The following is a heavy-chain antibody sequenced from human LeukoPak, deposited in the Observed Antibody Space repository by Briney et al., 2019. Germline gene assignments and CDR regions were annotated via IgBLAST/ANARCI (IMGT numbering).Heavy chain of an antibody. CDR3: ARGPRPTYYYDGSGYFGY. CDR2: INHSGST. J-gene: IGHJ4*02. CDR1: GGSFSGYY. V-gene: IGHV4-34*01. Sequence: SETLPLTCAVYGGSFSGYYWSWIRQPPGKGLEWIGEINHSGSTNYNPSLKSRVTISVDTSRNQFSLKLSSVTAADTAVYYCARGPRPTYYYDGSGYFGYWGQGTLVTVSS. D-gene: IGHD3-22*01.